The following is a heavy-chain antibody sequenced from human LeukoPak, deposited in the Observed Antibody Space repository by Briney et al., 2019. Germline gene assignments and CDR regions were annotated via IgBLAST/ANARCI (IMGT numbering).Heavy chain of an antibody. CDR1: GGSISSSNW. J-gene: IGHJ4*02. V-gene: IGHV4-4*02. D-gene: IGHD6-13*01. CDR3: ARLEAAALN. Sequence: SETLSLTCAVSGGSISSSNWWSWVRQPPGKGLEWIGEIYHSGSTNYNPSLKSRVTISVDTSKNHFSLKLSSVTAEDTAVYYCARLEAAALNWGQGTLVTVSS. CDR2: IYHSGST.